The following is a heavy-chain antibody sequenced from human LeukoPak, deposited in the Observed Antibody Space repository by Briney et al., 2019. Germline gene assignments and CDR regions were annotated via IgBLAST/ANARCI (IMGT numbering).Heavy chain of an antibody. V-gene: IGHV3-66*01. CDR3: ATGSLGDYYYGMDV. D-gene: IGHD6-13*01. CDR2: IYSGGST. Sequence: GGSLRLSCAASGFTVSSNYMSWVRQAPGEGLEWVSVIYSGGSTYYADSVKGRFTISRDDSKNTLYLQMNSLRAEDTAVYYCATGSLGDYYYGMDVWGQGTTVTVSS. CDR1: GFTVSSNY. J-gene: IGHJ6*02.